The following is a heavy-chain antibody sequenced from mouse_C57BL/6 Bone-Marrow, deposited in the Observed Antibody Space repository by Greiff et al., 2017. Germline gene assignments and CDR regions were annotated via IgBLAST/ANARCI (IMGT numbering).Heavy chain of an antibody. D-gene: IGHD1-1*01. CDR2: INPTSGYT. Sequence: QVQLQQSGAELARPGASVKMSCKASGYTFTSYTMHWVKQRPGQGLEWIGYINPTSGYTKYNQKFKDKATLTADKSSSTAYMPLSHLTSEDSADYYCARTYYYGNSPDYWGQGTTLTVAS. CDR3: ARTYYYGNSPDY. V-gene: IGHV1-4*01. J-gene: IGHJ2*01. CDR1: GYTFTSYT.